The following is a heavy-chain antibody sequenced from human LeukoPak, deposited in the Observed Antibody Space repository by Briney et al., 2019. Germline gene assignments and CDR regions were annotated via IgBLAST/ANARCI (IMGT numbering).Heavy chain of an antibody. J-gene: IGHJ6*02. CDR3: ATARPAYYYGMDV. D-gene: IGHD6-6*01. V-gene: IGHV1-69*13. CDR1: GYTFTSYG. CDR2: IIPIFGTA. Sequence: GASVKVSCKASGYTFTSYGISWVRQAPGQGLEWMGGIIPIFGTANYAQKFQGRVTITADESTSTAYMELSSLRSEDTAVYYCATARPAYYYGMDVWGQGTTVTVSS.